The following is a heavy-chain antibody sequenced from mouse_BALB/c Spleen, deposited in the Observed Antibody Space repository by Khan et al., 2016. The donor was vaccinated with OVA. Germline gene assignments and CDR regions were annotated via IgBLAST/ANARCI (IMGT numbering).Heavy chain of an antibody. Sequence: VQLQQSGAELVKPGASVKLSCKASGYTFTSYWMHWVKQRPGQGLEWIGEINPSNGRTNYNEKFKSKATLTADKSSSTAYMQLSGPTSEDSAVYDCARVIKRDYWGQGTTLTVSS. CDR3: ARVIKRDY. J-gene: IGHJ2*01. CDR1: GYTFTSYW. V-gene: IGHV1S81*02. CDR2: INPSNGRT.